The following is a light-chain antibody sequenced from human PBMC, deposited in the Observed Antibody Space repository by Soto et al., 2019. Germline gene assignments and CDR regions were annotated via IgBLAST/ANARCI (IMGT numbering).Light chain of an antibody. CDR1: QSVSNN. CDR3: QQYSSSPLT. V-gene: IGKV3-20*01. Sequence: EIVLTHSPGTLSLSPGERATLSCRASQSVSNNLAWYQQKPGQAPRLVIYGASSRATGIPDRFSASGSGTDFTPTISRLEPEDFAVYYCQQYSSSPLTFGQGTKVDIK. J-gene: IGKJ1*01. CDR2: GAS.